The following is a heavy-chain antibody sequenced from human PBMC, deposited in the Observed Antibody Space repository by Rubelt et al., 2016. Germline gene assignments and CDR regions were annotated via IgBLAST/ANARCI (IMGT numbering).Heavy chain of an antibody. Sequence: QVQLEQSGAEVKKPGASVKVSCKTSGDNFNRYGVTWVRQAPGQGLEWMGWISTEDGHTNSAQKFQDRVIMTTETSATTVYMELRGLRSDDTAVYYCGRGDWFGAVANWGQGTLVRVSS. CDR3: GRGDWFGAVAN. CDR2: ISTEDGHT. D-gene: IGHD3-10*01. V-gene: IGHV1-18*01. J-gene: IGHJ4*02. CDR1: GDNFNRYG.